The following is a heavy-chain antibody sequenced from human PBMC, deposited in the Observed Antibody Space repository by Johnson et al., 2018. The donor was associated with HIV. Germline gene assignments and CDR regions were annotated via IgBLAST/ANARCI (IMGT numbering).Heavy chain of an antibody. CDR1: GFTFSDYY. V-gene: IGHV3-11*04. CDR2: ITGRGTAI. J-gene: IGHJ3*02. CDR3: AKEWSAFDI. D-gene: IGHD1-26*01. Sequence: VQLVESGGDLVKPGGSLRLSCAASGFTFSDYYIHWIRQAPGKGLEWLAFITGRGTAIYADSVKGRFTISRDNAKSSVILQVNSLTAEDTATYYCAKEWSAFDIWGQGTMVTVAA.